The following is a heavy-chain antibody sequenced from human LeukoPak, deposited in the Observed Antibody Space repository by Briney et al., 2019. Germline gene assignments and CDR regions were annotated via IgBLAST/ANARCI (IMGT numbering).Heavy chain of an antibody. Sequence: ASVKVSCKASGDTFTSYDIDWVRQATGQGLEWRGWMNPNSGNTGYAQKFQGRVTMTRNTSISTAYMELSRLRSDDTAVYYCARGGAVYGGNPSGEFDYWGQGTLVTVSS. CDR1: GDTFTSYD. J-gene: IGHJ4*02. V-gene: IGHV1-8*01. CDR3: ARGGAVYGGNPSGEFDY. D-gene: IGHD4-23*01. CDR2: MNPNSGNT.